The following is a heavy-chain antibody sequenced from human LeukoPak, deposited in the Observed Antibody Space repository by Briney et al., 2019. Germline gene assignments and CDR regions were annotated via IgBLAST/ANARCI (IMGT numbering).Heavy chain of an antibody. CDR3: ARHGGGQLGSDY. CDR2: IDPGDSDT. J-gene: IGHJ4*02. Sequence: GESLKISCKGYGFSFTRHWIAWVRQMPGKGLEWMGMIDPGDSDTRYGPSFQGQVTISADRSIGTVYLQWSKLKASDTAMYYCARHGGGQLGSDYWGQGTLVTVSS. CDR1: GFSFTRHW. D-gene: IGHD4-23*01. V-gene: IGHV5-51*01.